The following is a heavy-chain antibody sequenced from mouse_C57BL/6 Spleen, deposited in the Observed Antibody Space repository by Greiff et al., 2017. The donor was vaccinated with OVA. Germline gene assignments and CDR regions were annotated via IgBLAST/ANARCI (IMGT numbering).Heavy chain of an antibody. J-gene: IGHJ4*01. D-gene: IGHD2-3*01. CDR2: LDPSDSYT. V-gene: IGHV1-69*01. Sequence: QVQLQQPGAELVMPGASVKLSCKASGYTFTSYWMHWVKQRPGQGLEWIGELDPSDSYTNYNQKFKGKSTLTVDKSSSTAYMQLSSLTSEDSAVYYCARSDDGPYYYAMDYWGQGTSVTVSS. CDR3: ARSDDGPYYYAMDY. CDR1: GYTFTSYW.